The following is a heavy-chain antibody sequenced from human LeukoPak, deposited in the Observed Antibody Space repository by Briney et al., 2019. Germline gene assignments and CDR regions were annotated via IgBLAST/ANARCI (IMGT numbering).Heavy chain of an antibody. Sequence: GGSLRLSCAASGFTFSNYRMSWVRQAPGKGLEWVSSISSSSSYIYYADSVKGRFTISRDNAKNSLYLQMNSLRAEDTAVYYCARDADYYDSPDYWGQGTLVTVSS. CDR1: GFTFSNYR. D-gene: IGHD3-22*01. J-gene: IGHJ4*02. V-gene: IGHV3-21*01. CDR3: ARDADYYDSPDY. CDR2: ISSSSSYI.